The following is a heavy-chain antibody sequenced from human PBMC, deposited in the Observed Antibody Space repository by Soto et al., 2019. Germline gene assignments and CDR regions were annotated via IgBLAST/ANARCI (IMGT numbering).Heavy chain of an antibody. CDR3: PRHGSDRGRFFYDP. CDR2: VSYSGST. Sequence: PSETLSLTCSLCGGAIGGYYWSWIRQPPGKALEWIGYVSYSGSTDSHPSLKSRVSISIDTSKNQFSLQMISLTAADTAVYFCPRHGSDRGRFFYDPWGKGARSTFSS. D-gene: IGHD3-10*01. CDR1: GGAIGGYY. J-gene: IGHJ5*02. V-gene: IGHV4-59*08.